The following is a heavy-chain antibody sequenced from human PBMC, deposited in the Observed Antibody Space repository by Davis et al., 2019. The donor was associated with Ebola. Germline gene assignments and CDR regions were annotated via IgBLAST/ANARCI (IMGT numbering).Heavy chain of an antibody. Sequence: PGGSLRLSCEVSGVTIASGYLTWVRQAPGKGLEWIAVIYVGGSTYYADSVKGRFTISRDKSKNELYLQMDSLTPEDTAEYYCSRMKRWLTQFENWGRGTLVTVSS. CDR1: GVTIASGY. V-gene: IGHV3-53*01. J-gene: IGHJ4*02. CDR3: SRMKRWLTQFEN. D-gene: IGHD5-24*01. CDR2: IYVGGST.